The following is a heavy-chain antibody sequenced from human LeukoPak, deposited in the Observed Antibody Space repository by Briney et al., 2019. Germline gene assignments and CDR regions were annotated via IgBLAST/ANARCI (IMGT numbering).Heavy chain of an antibody. CDR2: INHSGST. D-gene: IGHD3-22*01. CDR1: NDSINSGTSF. CDR3: ARNHYYDSSGYYHTYYFDY. Sequence: SETLSLTCTVSNDSINSGTSFWSWIRQPPGKGLEWIGEINHSGSTNYNPSLKSRVTISVDTSKNQFSLKLGSVTAADTAVYYCARNHYYDSSGYYHTYYFDYWGQGTLVTVSS. V-gene: IGHV4-39*07. J-gene: IGHJ4*02.